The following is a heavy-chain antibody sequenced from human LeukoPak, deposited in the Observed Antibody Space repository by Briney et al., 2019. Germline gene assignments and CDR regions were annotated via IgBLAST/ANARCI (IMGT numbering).Heavy chain of an antibody. CDR3: AKWGDFDILTGYYVPDF. D-gene: IGHD3-9*01. J-gene: IGHJ4*02. CDR1: GFTFSSNG. V-gene: IGHV3-23*01. CDR2: ITGSGDLT. Sequence: PGRSLRLSCAASGFTFSSNGMHWVRQATGKRLEWVSAITGSGDLTYYADSVKGRFTISRDNSKNTLYVEMNALRAEDTAVYYCAKWGDFDILTGYYVPDFWGQGTLVTVSS.